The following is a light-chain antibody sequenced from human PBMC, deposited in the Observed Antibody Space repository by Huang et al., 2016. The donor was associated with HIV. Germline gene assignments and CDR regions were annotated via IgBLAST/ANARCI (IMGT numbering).Light chain of an antibody. J-gene: IGKJ2*01. CDR1: QSVSGN. V-gene: IGKV3-15*01. CDR3: QQYYNRPPYT. CDR2: GAS. Sequence: EIVMTQSPATLSVSPGERVTLFCRASQSVSGNLAWYQQKPGQAPRLLLYGASSRPTGIPARFSGSGSGTEFTLTISSLQSEDFAVYYCQQYYNRPPYTFGQGTKLEIK.